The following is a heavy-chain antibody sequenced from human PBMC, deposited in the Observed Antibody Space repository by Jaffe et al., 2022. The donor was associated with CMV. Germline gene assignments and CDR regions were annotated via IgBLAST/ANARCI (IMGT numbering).Heavy chain of an antibody. J-gene: IGHJ4*02. Sequence: QLQLQESGPGLVKPSETLSLTCTVSGGSISSSSYYWGWIRQPPGKGLEWIGSIYYSGSTYYNPSLKSRVTISVDTSKNQFSLKLSSVTAADTAVYYCARWGDYGDPGDYWGQGTLVTVSS. CDR3: ARWGDYGDPGDY. CDR2: IYYSGST. D-gene: IGHD4-17*01. V-gene: IGHV4-39*01. CDR1: GGSISSSSYY.